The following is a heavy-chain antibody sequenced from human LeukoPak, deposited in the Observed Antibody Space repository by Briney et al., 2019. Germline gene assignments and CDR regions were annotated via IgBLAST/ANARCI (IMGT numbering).Heavy chain of an antibody. Sequence: PGGSLRLSCAASGFTFSSYSMNWVRQAPGKGLEWVSYISSSSSTIYYADSVKGRFTISRDSAKNSLYLQMNSLRAEDTAVYYCARDYYDNTGYLPFDYWGQGTLVTVSS. CDR2: ISSSSSTI. CDR3: ARDYYDNTGYLPFDY. CDR1: GFTFSSYS. V-gene: IGHV3-48*01. J-gene: IGHJ4*02. D-gene: IGHD3-22*01.